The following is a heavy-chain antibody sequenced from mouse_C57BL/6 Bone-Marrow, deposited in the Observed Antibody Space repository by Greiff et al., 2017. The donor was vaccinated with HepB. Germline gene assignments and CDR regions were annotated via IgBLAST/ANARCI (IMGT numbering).Heavy chain of an antibody. D-gene: IGHD1-1*01. CDR3: ASRNYYGYAMDY. CDR1: GFSFTSYG. J-gene: IGHJ4*01. CDR2: IWGVGST. Sequence: VKLMESGPGLVAPSQSLSITCTVSGFSFTSYGVDWVRQSPGKGLEWLGVIWGVGSTNYNSALKSRLSISKDNTKSQVFLKMNSLQTDDTAMYYCASRNYYGYAMDYWGQGTSVTVSS. V-gene: IGHV2-6*01.